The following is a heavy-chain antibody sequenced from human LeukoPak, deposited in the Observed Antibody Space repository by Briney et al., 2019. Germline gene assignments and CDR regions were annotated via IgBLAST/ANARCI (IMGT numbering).Heavy chain of an antibody. J-gene: IGHJ4*02. CDR2: IWYDGSNK. D-gene: IGHD3-22*01. Sequence: GGSLRLSCEASGFTFSNNGMHWVRQAPGKGLEWVAGIWYDGSNKYYADSVKGRFTISRDNSRNTLYLQMNSLRAEDTAVYYCARGSGGYYSHFDYWGQGTLVTVSS. V-gene: IGHV3-33*01. CDR1: GFTFSNNG. CDR3: ARGSGGYYSHFDY.